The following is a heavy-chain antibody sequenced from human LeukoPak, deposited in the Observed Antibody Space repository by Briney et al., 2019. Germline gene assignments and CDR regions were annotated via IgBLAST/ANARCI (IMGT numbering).Heavy chain of an antibody. CDR1: GGSISSYY. J-gene: IGHJ5*02. CDR2: IYYGGST. D-gene: IGHD2-15*01. V-gene: IGHV4-59*01. Sequence: SETLSPTCTVSGGSISSYYWSWIRQPPGKGLEWIGYIYYGGSTNYNPSLKSRVTISVDTSKNQFSLKLSSVTAADTAVYYCARVVVVVAAHTNWFDPWGQGTLVTVSS. CDR3: ARVVVVVAAHTNWFDP.